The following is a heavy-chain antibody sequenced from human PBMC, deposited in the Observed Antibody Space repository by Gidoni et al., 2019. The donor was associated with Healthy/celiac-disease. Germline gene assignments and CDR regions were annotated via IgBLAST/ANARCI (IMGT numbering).Heavy chain of an antibody. Sequence: QVQLVQSGAAVKKPGASVKVSCKASGYTCTSYGISWVRQAPGQGLEWMGWISAYNGNTNYAQKLQGRVTMTTDTSTSTAYMELRSLRSDDTAVYYCARDWNDSSGYYYRIETYWGQGTLVTVSS. CDR1: GYTCTSYG. J-gene: IGHJ4*02. CDR3: ARDWNDSSGYYYRIETY. V-gene: IGHV1-18*01. CDR2: ISAYNGNT. D-gene: IGHD3-22*01.